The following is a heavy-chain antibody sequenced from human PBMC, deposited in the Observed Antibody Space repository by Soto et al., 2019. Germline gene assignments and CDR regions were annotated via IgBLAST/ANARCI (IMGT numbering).Heavy chain of an antibody. J-gene: IGHJ2*01. D-gene: IGHD7-27*01. CDR1: GGTFSSYA. CDR2: ISPIFGTA. Sequence: QVQLVQSGAEVKKPGSSVKVSCKASGGTFSSYAISWVLHAPGQGLEWMGGISPIFGTANYAQKFQGRVTITADESTSTAYMELSSLRSADTAVYYCARDPVHAGDAAHWYFDLWGRGALVTVSS. V-gene: IGHV1-69*01. CDR3: ARDPVHAGDAAHWYFDL.